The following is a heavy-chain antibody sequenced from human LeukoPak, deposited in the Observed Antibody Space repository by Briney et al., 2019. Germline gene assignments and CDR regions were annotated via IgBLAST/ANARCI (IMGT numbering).Heavy chain of an antibody. CDR3: ARGPSRRGLRPSADY. CDR2: ISGSGDDT. Sequence: GGSLRLSCTASGLTFYNYAMSWVRQAPGKGLEWVSAISGSGDDTYYADSVKGRFTISRDNSNNVMFLEMHSLRAEDTALYLCARGPSRRGLRPSADYWGPGTLVTVSS. J-gene: IGHJ4*02. D-gene: IGHD6-13*01. V-gene: IGHV3-23*01. CDR1: GLTFYNYA.